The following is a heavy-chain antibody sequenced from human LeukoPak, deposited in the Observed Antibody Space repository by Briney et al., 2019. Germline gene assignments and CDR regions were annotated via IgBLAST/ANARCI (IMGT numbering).Heavy chain of an antibody. CDR3: AKVQFRGSFLRKQDISSGWYAFYYMDV. D-gene: IGHD6-19*01. Sequence: GGSLRLSCAASGFTFSSYWMQWVRQAPGKGLVWVSRINSDGSSTNYADSVKGRFTISRDNAKNTLYLQMNSLRAEDTAVYYCAKVQFRGSFLRKQDISSGWYAFYYMDVWGKGTTVTVSS. CDR1: GFTFSSYW. V-gene: IGHV3-74*01. CDR2: INSDGSST. J-gene: IGHJ6*03.